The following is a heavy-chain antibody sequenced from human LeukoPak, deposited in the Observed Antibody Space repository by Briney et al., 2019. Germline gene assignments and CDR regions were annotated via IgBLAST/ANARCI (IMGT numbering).Heavy chain of an antibody. CDR1: GGSFSGYY. V-gene: IGHV4-34*01. CDR3: ARGRHYDYVWGSYRFDY. D-gene: IGHD3-16*02. Sequence: SETLSLTCAVYGGSFSGYYWSWIRQPPGKGLEWIGEINHSGSTNYNPSLKSRVTISVDTSKNQFPLKLSSVTAADTAVYYCARGRHYDYVWGSYRFDYWGQGTLVTVSS. CDR2: INHSGST. J-gene: IGHJ4*02.